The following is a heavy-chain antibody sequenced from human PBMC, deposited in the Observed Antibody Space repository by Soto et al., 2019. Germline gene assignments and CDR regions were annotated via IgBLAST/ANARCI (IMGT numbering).Heavy chain of an antibody. CDR1: GYTFSSYA. CDR2: ISGSGGST. CDR3: AKGRATVLNWFDP. V-gene: IGHV3-23*01. D-gene: IGHD4-17*01. Sequence: EVQLLESGGGLVQPGGSLRLSCAATGYTFSSYAMSWVRQAPGKGLEWVSAISGSGGSTYYADSVKGRFTNSRDKSKNPLYLQINSLRAEDTAVYYCAKGRATVLNWFDPWGQGTLVTVSS. J-gene: IGHJ5*02.